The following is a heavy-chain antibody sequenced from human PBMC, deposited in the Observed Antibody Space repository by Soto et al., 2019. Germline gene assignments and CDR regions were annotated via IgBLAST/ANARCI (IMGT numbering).Heavy chain of an antibody. V-gene: IGHV3-30-3*01. D-gene: IGHD2-21*02. J-gene: IGHJ4*02. CDR3: ARDLFSLYCGGDCYSGYFDY. Sequence: QVQLVESGGGVVQPGRSLRLSCAASGFTFSSYAMHWVRQAPGKGLEWVAVISYDGSNKYYADSVKGRFTISRDNSKNTMYLQMNSLRAEDTAVYYCARDLFSLYCGGDCYSGYFDYWGQGTLVTVSS. CDR2: ISYDGSNK. CDR1: GFTFSSYA.